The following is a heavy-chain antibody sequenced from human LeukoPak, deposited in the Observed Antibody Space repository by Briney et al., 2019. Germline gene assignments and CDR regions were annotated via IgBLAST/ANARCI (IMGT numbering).Heavy chain of an antibody. D-gene: IGHD1/OR15-1a*01. V-gene: IGHV3-21*01. CDR3: AKGGEQVTWNFQN. CDR2: ISSTSSYI. CDR1: GFIFNSHS. J-gene: IGHJ1*01. Sequence: GGSLRLSCAASGFIFNSHSMNWVRQAPGKGLEWVSSISSTSSYIYYADSVKSRFTISRDNAKNSLYLQMNSLRAEDTAVYYCAKGGEQVTWNFQNWGQGTLVTVSS.